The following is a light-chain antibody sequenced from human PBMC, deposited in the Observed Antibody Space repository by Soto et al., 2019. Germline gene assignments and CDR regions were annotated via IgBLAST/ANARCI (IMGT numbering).Light chain of an antibody. J-gene: IGLJ1*01. CDR3: SSYTSGITRV. CDR2: EVS. Sequence: SGLTLPASVSGSTGQSINISCTATSSGVGGYNYVYWYKQHPGKAPKLMIYEVSNRPSGAYNRFSGSNSRNTSSLTISGPQAEDEADYYSSSYTSGITRVCGAGTKGT. V-gene: IGLV2-14*01. CDR1: SSGVGGYNY.